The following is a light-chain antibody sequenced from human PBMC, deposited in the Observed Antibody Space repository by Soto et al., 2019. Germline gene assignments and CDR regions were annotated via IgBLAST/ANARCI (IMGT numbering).Light chain of an antibody. CDR3: QSFDSSLRGVV. CDR2: GSD. CDR1: SSNIGAGYD. V-gene: IGLV1-40*01. J-gene: IGLJ2*01. Sequence: QAVVTQPPSVSGAPGQGGTISCTWDSSNIGAGYDAKWYHQMPGTAPKLLIYGSDTRPSGVPDRFSGSKSGTSASLAITGLQAEDEGEYYCQSFDSSLRGVVFGGGTKRTVL.